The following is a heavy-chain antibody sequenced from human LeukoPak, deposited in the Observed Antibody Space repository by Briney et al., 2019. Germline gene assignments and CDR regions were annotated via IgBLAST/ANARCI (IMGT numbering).Heavy chain of an antibody. Sequence: SETLSLTCTVSGYSISSGYYWGWIRQPPGKGLEWIGSIYHSGSTYYNPSLKSRVTISVDTSKNQVSLKLSSVTAADTAVYYCARRYGYCSSTSCWDWGQGTLVTVSS. J-gene: IGHJ4*02. V-gene: IGHV4-38-2*02. CDR1: GYSISSGYY. CDR2: IYHSGST. D-gene: IGHD2-2*03. CDR3: ARRYGYCSSTSCWD.